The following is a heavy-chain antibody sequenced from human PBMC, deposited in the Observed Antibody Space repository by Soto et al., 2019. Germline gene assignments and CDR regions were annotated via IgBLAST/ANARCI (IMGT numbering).Heavy chain of an antibody. V-gene: IGHV4-59*01. CDR1: VVSISSYF. CDR3: ARIGGYHGPLDY. Sequence: SETLSLTCSVSVVSISSYFWSWIRQPPGRGLEWIGYAFHRGSTNYSPSLKSRVAISLDTSENQFSLKVNSVTAADTAVYYCARIGGYHGPLDYWGQGTPVTVSS. CDR2: AFHRGST. D-gene: IGHD3-16*02. J-gene: IGHJ4*02.